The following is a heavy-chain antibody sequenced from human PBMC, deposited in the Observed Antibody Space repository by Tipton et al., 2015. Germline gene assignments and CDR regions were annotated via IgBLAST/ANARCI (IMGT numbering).Heavy chain of an antibody. V-gene: IGHV3-74*01. CDR2: IYSDASTI. CDR1: GFTFSTAW. J-gene: IGHJ4*02. Sequence: SLRLSCAASGFTFSTAWMHWVRQAPGKGLVWXSRIYSDASTISYADSVKGRFTISRDNAKNTLSLQMNSLRAEDTAMYYCTRGRSVDFDSXGQGTLVTVSS. CDR3: TRGRSVDFDS.